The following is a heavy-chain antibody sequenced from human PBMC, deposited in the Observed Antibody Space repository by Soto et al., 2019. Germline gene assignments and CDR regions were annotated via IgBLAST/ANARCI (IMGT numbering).Heavy chain of an antibody. J-gene: IGHJ4*02. D-gene: IGHD3-16*01. Sequence: EVQLVDSGGGLVRPGESLRLSCAASGVTFSNAWMNWVRQAPGKGLGWVGRIRTKADGGTTDFAAPVKGRFTTSRDESKNTISRHMYSLKIEETAVYYCAEDTPIYMCGRVCRRPWYWGQGTLVTVSS. CDR1: GVTFSNAW. V-gene: IGHV3-15*07. CDR2: IRTKADGGTT. CDR3: AEDTPIYMCGRVCRRPWY.